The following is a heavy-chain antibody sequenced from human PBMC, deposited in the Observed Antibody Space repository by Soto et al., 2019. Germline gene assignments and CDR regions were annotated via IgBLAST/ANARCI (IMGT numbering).Heavy chain of an antibody. CDR2: IFHSGST. Sequence: QVQLQESGPGLVKPSGTLSLTCAVFGGSISNSNWWTWVRQPPGKGLDWIGEIFHSGSTTYNSSLMGLVTISVDKANNQFSLKLSSVTAADTAVYYCAHRPIVGAAIWGQGTLVTVSS. CDR3: AHRPIVGAAI. V-gene: IGHV4-4*02. J-gene: IGHJ4*02. CDR1: GGSISNSNW. D-gene: IGHD1-26*01.